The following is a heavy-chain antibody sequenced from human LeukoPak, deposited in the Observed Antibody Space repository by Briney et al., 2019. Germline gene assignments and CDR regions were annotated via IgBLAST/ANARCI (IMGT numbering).Heavy chain of an antibody. V-gene: IGHV3-64D*09. CDR2: IGTNAVST. CDR3: VKGQEVVYTPTFDC. D-gene: IGHD2-8*02. J-gene: IGHJ4*02. Sequence: GSLRLSCSASGFTFSAYALHWVRQAPGKGLEYVSAIGTNAVSTYYADSVEGRFTISRDNSKNTLYLQMSSLRAEDTAIYYCVKGQEVVYTPTFDCWGQGTLVTVSS. CDR1: GFTFSAYA.